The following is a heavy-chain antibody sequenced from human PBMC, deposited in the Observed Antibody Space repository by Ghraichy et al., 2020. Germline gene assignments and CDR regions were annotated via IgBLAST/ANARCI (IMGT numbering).Heavy chain of an antibody. CDR1: GDSISSRGYS. V-gene: IGHV4-30-2*06. D-gene: IGHD4-23*01. J-gene: IGHJ4*02. Sequence: SETLSLTCAVSGDSISSRGYSWNWIRQSPGKGLEWIGYISHGGDTSYNPSLKSRVIVSVDRSKNQFSLRLSSVTAADTAVYYCALGYGGTFDYWGQGTLVTVSS. CDR3: ALGYGGTFDY. CDR2: ISHGGDT.